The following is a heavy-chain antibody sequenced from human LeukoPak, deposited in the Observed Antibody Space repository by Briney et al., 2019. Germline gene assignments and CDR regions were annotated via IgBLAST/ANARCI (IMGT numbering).Heavy chain of an antibody. Sequence: GGSLRLSCAASGFTFDDYAMHWVRQAPGKGLEWVAVISYDGSNKYYADSVKGRFTISRDNSKNTLYLQMNSLRAEDTAVYYCARRAGEYYDFWSFGYWGQGTLVTVSS. CDR1: GFTFDDYA. D-gene: IGHD3-3*01. J-gene: IGHJ4*02. CDR2: ISYDGSNK. V-gene: IGHV3-30-3*01. CDR3: ARRAGEYYDFWSFGY.